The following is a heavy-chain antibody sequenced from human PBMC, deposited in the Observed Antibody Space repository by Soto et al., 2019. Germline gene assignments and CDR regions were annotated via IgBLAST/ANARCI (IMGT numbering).Heavy chain of an antibody. D-gene: IGHD3-10*01. J-gene: IGHJ4*02. CDR3: ATLQQCVRFGAFTSRAYYFNY. CDR2: IYPDDSDT. CDR1: AYSSSTYW. Sequence: PGSAQKVSWTACAYSSSTYWISGVRQMPEKGLEGVGIIYPDDSDTKYSPSFQRQVMISADSSTTTSYLQWSLLKAADTAIYYCATLQQCVRFGAFTSRAYYFNYWGPATLVTVS. V-gene: IGHV5-51*01.